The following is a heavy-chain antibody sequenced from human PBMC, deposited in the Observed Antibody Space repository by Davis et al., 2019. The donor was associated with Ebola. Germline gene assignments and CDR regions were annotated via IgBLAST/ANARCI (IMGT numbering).Heavy chain of an antibody. CDR1: GFTVSSNY. Sequence: GESLKISCAASGFTVSSNYMSWVRQAPGKGLEWVSVIYSGGSTYYADSVKGRFTISRHNSKNTLYLQMNSLRAEDTAVYYCAREEGNDYYGMEVWGQGTTVTVSS. J-gene: IGHJ6*02. CDR3: AREEGNDYYGMEV. V-gene: IGHV3-53*04. CDR2: IYSGGST.